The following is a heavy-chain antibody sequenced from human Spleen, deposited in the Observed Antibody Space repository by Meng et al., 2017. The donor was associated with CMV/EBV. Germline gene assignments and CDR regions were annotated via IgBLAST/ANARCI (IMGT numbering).Heavy chain of an antibody. Sequence: SETLSLTCTVSGGSISPYYWSWMRQPPGKGLEWIGYIYYSGSTTYNPSLKSRVTISVDTSKNQFSLNLNSVTAADTAVYYCAGLILGHSGRGPWGQGLLVTVSS. CDR2: IYYSGST. CDR3: AGLILGHSGRGP. D-gene: IGHD5-12*01. V-gene: IGHV4-59*01. CDR1: GGSISPYY. J-gene: IGHJ5*02.